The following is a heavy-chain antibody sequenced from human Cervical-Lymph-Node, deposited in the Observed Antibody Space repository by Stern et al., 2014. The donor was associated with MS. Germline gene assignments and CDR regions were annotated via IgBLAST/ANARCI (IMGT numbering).Heavy chain of an antibody. Sequence: VQLVESGAEVRKPGSSVRVSCTPSGGTLNSYAISWVRQAPGLGLQWMGRIIPILGVQNSAPNFKNRVTMSANRSTSASYMELSSLTSEDTPIYYCEKGEGDYGEADAFDLWGQGTLVPVSS. V-gene: IGHV1-69*09. CDR2: IIPILGVQ. CDR1: GGTLNSYA. D-gene: IGHD4-17*01. J-gene: IGHJ3*01. CDR3: EKGEGDYGEADAFDL.